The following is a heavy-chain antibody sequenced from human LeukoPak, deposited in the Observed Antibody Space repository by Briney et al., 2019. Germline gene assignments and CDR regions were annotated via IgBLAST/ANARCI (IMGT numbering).Heavy chain of an antibody. CDR1: GFTFSSYA. CDR3: ARAPKAYYYGSGSYSNWFDP. CDR2: ILYDGSNK. D-gene: IGHD3-10*01. Sequence: GGSLRLSCAASGFTFSSYAMHWVRQAPGKGLEWVAVILYDGSNKYYADSVKGRFTISRDNSKNTLYLQMNSLRAEDTAVYYCARAPKAYYYGSGSYSNWFDPWGQGTLVTVSS. J-gene: IGHJ5*02. V-gene: IGHV3-30-3*01.